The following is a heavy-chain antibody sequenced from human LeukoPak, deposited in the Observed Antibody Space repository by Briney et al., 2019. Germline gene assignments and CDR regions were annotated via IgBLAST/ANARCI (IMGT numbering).Heavy chain of an antibody. J-gene: IGHJ4*02. CDR1: GFTFSSYA. V-gene: IGHV3-23*01. D-gene: IGHD3-16*02. Sequence: PGGSLRLSCAASGFTFSSYAMSWVRQAPGKGLEWVSAICGSGGSTYYADSVKGRFTISRDNSKNTLYLQMNSLRAEDTAVYYCAKGPTSIWGSYRFDYWGQGTLVTVSS. CDR2: ICGSGGST. CDR3: AKGPTSIWGSYRFDY.